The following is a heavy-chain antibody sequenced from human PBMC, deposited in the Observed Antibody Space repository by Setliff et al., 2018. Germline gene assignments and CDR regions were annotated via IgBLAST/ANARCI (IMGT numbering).Heavy chain of an antibody. J-gene: IGHJ4*02. CDR3: ARQQWLVGGFDY. Sequence: ASVKVSCKDSGYTFSTYGISWVRQAPGQGLEWMGWISAYNGNTNYAQRFQGWVTMTRDTSISTAYMELSRLRSDDTAAYYCARQQWLVGGFDYWGQGTLVTVS. V-gene: IGHV1-18*01. D-gene: IGHD6-19*01. CDR2: ISAYNGNT. CDR1: GYTFSTYG.